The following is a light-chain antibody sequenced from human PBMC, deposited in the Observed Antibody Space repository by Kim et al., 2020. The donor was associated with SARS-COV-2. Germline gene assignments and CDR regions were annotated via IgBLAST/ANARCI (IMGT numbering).Light chain of an antibody. CDR1: ALPKQY. V-gene: IGLV3-25*03. CDR2: KDS. Sequence: VSPGQTARITCSGDALPKQYAYWYQQKPGQAPVLVIYKDSERPSGIPERFSGSSSGTTGTLTISGVQAEDEADYYCQSADTSGTWVFGGGTKLTVL. CDR3: QSADTSGTWV. J-gene: IGLJ3*02.